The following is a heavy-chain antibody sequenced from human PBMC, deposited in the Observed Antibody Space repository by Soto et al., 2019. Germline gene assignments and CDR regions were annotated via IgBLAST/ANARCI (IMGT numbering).Heavy chain of an antibody. V-gene: IGHV3-30-3*01. CDR2: ISYDGSNK. J-gene: IGHJ4*02. CDR1: GVAFCSYA. Sequence: GVAFCSYAVHCARTKPGNGLEWVAVISYDGSNKYYADSVKGRFTISRDNSKNTQYLQMNSRRAEDTAVYYCAGVRGDFDYWGRGCRVTVAS. D-gene: IGHD2-21*01. CDR3: AGVRGDFDY.